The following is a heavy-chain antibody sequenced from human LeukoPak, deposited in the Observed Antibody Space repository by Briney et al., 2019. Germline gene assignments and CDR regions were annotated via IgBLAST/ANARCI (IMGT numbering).Heavy chain of an antibody. J-gene: IGHJ6*03. CDR2: IYYSGST. Sequence: PSETLSLTCTVSGGSISSSSYYWGWIRQPPGKGLEWIGSIYYSGSTYYNPSLKSRVTISVDTSKNQFSLKLSSVTAADTAVYYCARALYCSGGSCHYYYYYYMDVWGKGTTVTVSS. CDR3: ARALYCSGGSCHYYYYYYMDV. D-gene: IGHD2-15*01. CDR1: GGSISSSSYY. V-gene: IGHV4-39*07.